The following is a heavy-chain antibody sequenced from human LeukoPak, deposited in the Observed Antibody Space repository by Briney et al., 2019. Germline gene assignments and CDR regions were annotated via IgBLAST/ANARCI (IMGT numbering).Heavy chain of an antibody. Sequence: GGSLRLSCAASGFTFNYYWMTWVRQGPGKGLEWVATIKEDGSERYYVESVKGRFTISRDNAKNSLYQQMNSLRVEDTALYYCARDKASGSSYGSSFHFWGQGTMVTVSS. V-gene: IGHV3-7*01. J-gene: IGHJ3*01. CDR3: ARDKASGSSYGSSFHF. D-gene: IGHD1-26*01. CDR1: GFTFNYYW. CDR2: IKEDGSER.